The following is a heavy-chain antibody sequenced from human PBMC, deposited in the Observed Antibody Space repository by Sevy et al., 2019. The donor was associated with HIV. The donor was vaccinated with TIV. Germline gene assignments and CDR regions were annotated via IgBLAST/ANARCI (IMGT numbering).Heavy chain of an antibody. CDR1: GFTLNSYA. J-gene: IGHJ5*02. CDR2: ISGTGGRT. V-gene: IGHV3-23*01. CDR3: ARDGYNWIPFDR. Sequence: GGSLRLSCVASGFTLNSYAMSWVRRAPGKGLEWISDISGTGGRTNYADSVVGRFTISRDNSKNTLYLQMNSLRAEDTAIYYCARDGYNWIPFDRWGQGTLVTVSS. D-gene: IGHD1-20*01.